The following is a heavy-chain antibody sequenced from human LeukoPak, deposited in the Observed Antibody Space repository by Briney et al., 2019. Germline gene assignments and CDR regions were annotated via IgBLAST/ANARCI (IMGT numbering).Heavy chain of an antibody. J-gene: IGHJ4*02. CDR3: ARDVLRYFDWLPYYFDY. CDR1: GFTFSSYS. V-gene: IGHV3-48*01. Sequence: PGGSLRLSCAASGFTFSSYSMNWVRQAPGKGLEWVSYISSSSSTIYYADSVKGRFTISRDNAKNSLYLQMNSLRAEDTALYYCARDVLRYFDWLPYYFDYWGQGTLVTVSS. CDR2: ISSSSSTI. D-gene: IGHD3-9*01.